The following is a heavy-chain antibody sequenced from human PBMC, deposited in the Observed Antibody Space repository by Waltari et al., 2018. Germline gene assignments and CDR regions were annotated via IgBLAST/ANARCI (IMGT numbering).Heavy chain of an antibody. CDR3: AKVRGILWGYGMDV. Sequence: EVQLLESGGGLVQPGGSLRLSCAASGFTFSSYAMSWVRQAPGKGLEWVSAISGSGGSTYDADSVKGRFTISRDNSKNTLYLQMNSLRAEDTAVYYCAKVRGILWGYGMDVWGQGTTVTVSS. V-gene: IGHV3-23*01. J-gene: IGHJ6*02. CDR1: GFTFSSYA. CDR2: ISGSGGST. D-gene: IGHD3-10*01.